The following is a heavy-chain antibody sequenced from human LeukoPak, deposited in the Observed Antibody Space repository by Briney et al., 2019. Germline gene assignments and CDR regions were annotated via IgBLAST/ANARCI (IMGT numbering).Heavy chain of an antibody. D-gene: IGHD3-22*01. CDR3: AKVLGYDSSGNYWYGMDV. CDR2: IKEDGSVK. Sequence: GGSLRLSCTASGFTFSTHWMTWVRQPPGKGLEWVANIKEDGSVKYYVDSVKGRFTISRDNTKNALYLQMNSLRADDTAVYYCAKVLGYDSSGNYWYGMDVWGQGTTVTVSS. J-gene: IGHJ6*02. CDR1: GFTFSTHW. V-gene: IGHV3-7*03.